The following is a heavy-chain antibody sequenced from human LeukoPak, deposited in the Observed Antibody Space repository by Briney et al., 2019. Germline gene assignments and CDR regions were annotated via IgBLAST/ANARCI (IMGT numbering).Heavy chain of an antibody. J-gene: IGHJ4*02. D-gene: IGHD3-10*01. CDR3: AKASRRFGELLYYFDY. Sequence: PGGSLRLSCAASGFTFDDYAMHWVRQAPGKGLEWVSGISWNSGSIGYADSVKGRFTISRDNAKNSLYLQMNSLRAEDTALYYCAKASRRFGELLYYFDYWGQGTLVTVSS. CDR1: GFTFDDYA. V-gene: IGHV3-9*01. CDR2: ISWNSGSI.